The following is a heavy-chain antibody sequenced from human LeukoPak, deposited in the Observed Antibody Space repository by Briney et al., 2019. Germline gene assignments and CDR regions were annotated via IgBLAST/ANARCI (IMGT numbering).Heavy chain of an antibody. CDR2: ISGSSSST. J-gene: IGHJ6*03. CDR3: AKVRAEPYYYYMDV. Sequence: GSLRLSCAASGFTFSSYAMSWVRQAPGRGLEWVSSISGSSSSTFYADSVKGRVTTSRDNSKNTLYLQMNSLRADDTAVYYCAKVRAEPYYYYMDVWGKGTTVTISS. V-gene: IGHV3-23*01. CDR1: GFTFSSYA.